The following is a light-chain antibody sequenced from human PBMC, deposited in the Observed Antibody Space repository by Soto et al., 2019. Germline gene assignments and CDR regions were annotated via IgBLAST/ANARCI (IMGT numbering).Light chain of an antibody. Sequence: EIVMTQSPATLSVSPGERATLSCRASQSVSSNLAWYQQKPGQPPRLVIYGASTRATGVPARFSGSGSGTEFTLSISSLQSEDFAVYYGQQYNYWPPITFGQGTRLEIK. V-gene: IGKV3-15*01. CDR2: GAS. CDR3: QQYNYWPPIT. CDR1: QSVSSN. J-gene: IGKJ5*01.